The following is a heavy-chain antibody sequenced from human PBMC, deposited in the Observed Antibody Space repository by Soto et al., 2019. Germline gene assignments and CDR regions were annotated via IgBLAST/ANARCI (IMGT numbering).Heavy chain of an antibody. CDR2: ISSSSSYM. J-gene: IGHJ4*02. V-gene: IGHV3-21*01. D-gene: IGHD1-1*01. CDR1: GFTFSGYT. CDR3: ARGEATGTPVIDY. Sequence: EVQVVESGGGLVKPGGSLRLSCAASGFTFSGYTMNWVRQAPGKGLEWVSSISSSSSYMYYADSVKGRFTISRDNAKKALNLQMNSLRAEDTAVYYCARGEATGTPVIDYWGQGTLVTVSS.